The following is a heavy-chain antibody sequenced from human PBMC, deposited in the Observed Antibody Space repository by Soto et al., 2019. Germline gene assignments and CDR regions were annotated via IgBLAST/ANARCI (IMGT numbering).Heavy chain of an antibody. D-gene: IGHD1-26*01. Sequence: VQLEESGGGVVQPGRSLRLSCAASGFTFSSYGMHWVRQAPGKGLEWVAVISGSGGSTYYADSVKGRFTISRDNSKNTLYLQMNSLRAEDTAVYYCAKDYLRWAQSWGQGTLVTVSS. CDR1: GFTFSSYG. V-gene: IGHV3-23*04. CDR3: AKDYLRWAQS. CDR2: ISGSGGST. J-gene: IGHJ5*02.